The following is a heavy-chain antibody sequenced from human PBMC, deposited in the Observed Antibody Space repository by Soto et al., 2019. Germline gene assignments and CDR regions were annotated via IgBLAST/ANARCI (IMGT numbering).Heavy chain of an antibody. CDR3: ARLQYQLLSSGIYYYMDV. J-gene: IGHJ6*03. Sequence: ETLSLTCTVSGGSISSSSYYWGWIRQPPGKGLEWIGSIYYSGSTYYNPSLKSRVTISVDTSKNQFSLKLSSVTAADTAVYYCARLQYQLLSSGIYYYMDVWGKGTTVTVSS. CDR1: GGSISSSSYY. CDR2: IYYSGST. V-gene: IGHV4-39*01. D-gene: IGHD2-2*01.